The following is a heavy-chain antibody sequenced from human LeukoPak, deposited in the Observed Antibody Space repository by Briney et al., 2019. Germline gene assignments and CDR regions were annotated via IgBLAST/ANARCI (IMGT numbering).Heavy chain of an antibody. CDR1: GFTFSSYW. D-gene: IGHD2-15*01. CDR3: ARGRSYCSGGTCYHNFDY. CDR2: ISNDGSTT. V-gene: IGHV3-74*01. Sequence: GGSLRLSCAASGFTFSSYWVHWVRQAPGKGLVWVSRISNDGSTTNYADSMKGRFTISRDNAKNTLYLQMNSLRAEDTAVYYCARGRSYCSGGTCYHNFDYWGQGTLVTVSS. J-gene: IGHJ4*02.